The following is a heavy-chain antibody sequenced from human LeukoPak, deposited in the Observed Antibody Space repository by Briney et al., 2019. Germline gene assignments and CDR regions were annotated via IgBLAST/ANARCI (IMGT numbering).Heavy chain of an antibody. Sequence: PSETPSLTCTVSGGSISSYYWSWIRQPPGKGLEWIGYIYTSGSTNYNPSLKSRVTISVDTSKNQFSLKLSSVTAADTAVYYCARRRDYGGNSGFDYWGQGTLVTVSS. CDR1: GGSISSYY. D-gene: IGHD4-23*01. CDR3: ARRRDYGGNSGFDY. J-gene: IGHJ4*02. V-gene: IGHV4-4*09. CDR2: IYTSGST.